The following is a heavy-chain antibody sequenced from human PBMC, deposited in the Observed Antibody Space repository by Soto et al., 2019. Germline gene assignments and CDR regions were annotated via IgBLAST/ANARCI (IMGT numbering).Heavy chain of an antibody. D-gene: IGHD3-16*01. V-gene: IGHV4-59*08. CDR3: VRQGIGPLRGRVDV. J-gene: IGHJ6*02. CDR2: VYNTGGT. Sequence: QVQLQQSGPGLVKPSETLSLTCTVSSGPTSSHNWGWIRQPPGRGLEWIGYVYNTGGTSYNPTLRSRVTISADTSTKNISLTRSSVTAADTAVYSCVRQGIGPLRGRVDVWGQGTTVSVSS. CDR1: SGPTSSHN.